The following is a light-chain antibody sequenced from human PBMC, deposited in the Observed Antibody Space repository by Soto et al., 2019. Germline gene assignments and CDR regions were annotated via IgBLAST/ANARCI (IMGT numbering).Light chain of an antibody. CDR1: QSISVY. Sequence: SPGERATLSCRASQSISVYLAWYQQKPGQAPRLLIHDASNRATGIPARFSGSGSGTDFTLTISSLEPEDFAAYYCQQRSQWPITFGQGTRLEIK. J-gene: IGKJ5*01. V-gene: IGKV3-11*01. CDR3: QQRSQWPIT. CDR2: DAS.